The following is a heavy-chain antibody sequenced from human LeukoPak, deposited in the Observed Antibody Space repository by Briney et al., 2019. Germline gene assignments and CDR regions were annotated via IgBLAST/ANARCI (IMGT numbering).Heavy chain of an antibody. CDR2: IYYSGST. D-gene: IGHD6-13*01. V-gene: IGHV4-30-4*01. Sequence: SETLSLTCTLPGGSISSGDYYWSWIRHPPGKGLEWIGYIYYSGSTYYKSSLKSRVTISVATSKNQFSLKLSSVTAADTAVYYCARDVLQQQLGFDLWGRGTLVTVSS. J-gene: IGHJ2*01. CDR1: GGSISSGDYY. CDR3: ARDVLQQQLGFDL.